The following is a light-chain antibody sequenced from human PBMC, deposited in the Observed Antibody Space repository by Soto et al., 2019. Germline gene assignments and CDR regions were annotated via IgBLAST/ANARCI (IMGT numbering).Light chain of an antibody. CDR1: QNINTRY. CDR3: QQYDDSARYI. J-gene: IGKJ2*01. V-gene: IGKV3-20*01. CDR2: ATS. Sequence: EIVLTQSPGTLSLSPGERATLSCRASQNINTRYSAWYQQKRGQPPSLLIFATSTRASGIPARFSGSGSGRDFTLTISGLEPEDSAVYFCQQYDDSARYIFGQGTSLDIK.